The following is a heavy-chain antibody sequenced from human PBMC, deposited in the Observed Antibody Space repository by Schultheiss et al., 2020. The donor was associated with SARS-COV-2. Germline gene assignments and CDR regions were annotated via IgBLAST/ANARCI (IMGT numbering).Heavy chain of an antibody. D-gene: IGHD2-2*02. J-gene: IGHJ6*03. CDR1: GGSFSDYF. Sequence: GSLRLSCAVYGGSFSDYFWSWIRQPPGKGLEWIGEINHSGRTNYNPSLKSRVSISIDTSKNQFSLKLNSVTPADTAVYYCARRYCSGTSCYTARWYYYMDVWGKGTTVTVSS. V-gene: IGHV4-34*01. CDR2: INHSGRT. CDR3: ARRYCSGTSCYTARWYYYMDV.